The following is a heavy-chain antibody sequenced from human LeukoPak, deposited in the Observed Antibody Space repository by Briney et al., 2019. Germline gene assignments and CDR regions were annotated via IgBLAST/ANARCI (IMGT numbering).Heavy chain of an antibody. D-gene: IGHD3-3*01. CDR2: YFRSKWYN. CDR3: ARVPYYDFQADAFDI. J-gene: IGHJ3*02. Sequence: YFRSKWYNDYAVSVKSRIPINPDTSKNQFSLQLNSVTPEDTAVYYCARVPYYDFQADAFDIWGQGTMVTVSS. V-gene: IGHV6-1*01.